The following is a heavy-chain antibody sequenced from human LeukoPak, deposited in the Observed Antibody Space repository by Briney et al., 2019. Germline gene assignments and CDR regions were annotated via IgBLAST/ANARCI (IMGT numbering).Heavy chain of an antibody. CDR3: ARHLWSAYHKFDF. J-gene: IGHJ4*02. Sequence: PSETLSLTCTVSGGTLDNYYWSWIRQPPGKGLDWMGHIYYSGNTYYVPSLESRVSISVDRSKSQFSLKLYSVTAADTAVYYCARHLWSAYHKFDFWGQGTLVTVSS. CDR2: IYYSGNT. CDR1: GGTLDNYY. D-gene: IGHD3-3*01. V-gene: IGHV4-59*01.